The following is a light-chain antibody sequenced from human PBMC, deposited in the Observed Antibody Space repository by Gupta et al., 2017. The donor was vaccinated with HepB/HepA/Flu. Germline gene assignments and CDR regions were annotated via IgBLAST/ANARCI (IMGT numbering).Light chain of an antibody. CDR3: SSYAGSSNFV. CDR1: SSDVGGYNY. J-gene: IGLJ1*01. V-gene: IGLV2-8*01. CDR2: EVS. Sequence: QPALTQPPSPPRSPGPPVTITCTGTSSDVGGYNYVSWYQQHPGKATKLMIYEVSKRPSGVPDRFSGSKSGNTASLTVSVSQADDEADYYCSSYAGSSNFVFGTGTKVSVL.